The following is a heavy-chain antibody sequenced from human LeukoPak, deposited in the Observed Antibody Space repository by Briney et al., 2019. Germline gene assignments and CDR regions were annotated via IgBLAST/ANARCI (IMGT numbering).Heavy chain of an antibody. D-gene: IGHD3-22*01. CDR2: INHSGST. CDR1: GGSFSGYY. CDR3: ARTPCQGYYDSSGYYYGLGCYYGMDV. Sequence: PSETLSLTCAVYGGSFSGYYWSWIRQPPGKGLEWIGEINHSGSTNYNPSLESRVTISVDTSKNQFSLKLSSVTAADAAVYYCARTPCQGYYDSSGYYYGLGCYYGMDVWGQGTTVTVSS. V-gene: IGHV4-34*01. J-gene: IGHJ6*02.